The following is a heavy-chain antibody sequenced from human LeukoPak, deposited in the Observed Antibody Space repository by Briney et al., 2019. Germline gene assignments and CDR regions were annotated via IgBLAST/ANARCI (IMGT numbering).Heavy chain of an antibody. CDR2: IYTSGST. Sequence: SETLSLTCTVSGGSISSGSYYWSWIRQPAGKGLEWIGRIYTSGSTNYNPSLKSRVTISVDTSKNQFSLKLSSVTAADTAVYYCARGNYMDVWGKGTTVTISS. V-gene: IGHV4-61*02. J-gene: IGHJ6*03. CDR1: GGSISSGSYY. CDR3: ARGNYMDV.